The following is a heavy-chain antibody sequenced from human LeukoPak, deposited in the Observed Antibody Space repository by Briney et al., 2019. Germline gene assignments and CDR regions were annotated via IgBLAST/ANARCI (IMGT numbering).Heavy chain of an antibody. Sequence: GGSLRLSCAASGFTFSSYWMSWVRQAPGKGLEWVANIKQDGSEKYYVDSVKGRFTISRDNAKNSLYPQMNSLRAEDTAMYYCAKDDDWGRFNHWGQGTLVTVSS. V-gene: IGHV3-7*03. D-gene: IGHD3-16*01. CDR1: GFTFSSYW. CDR2: IKQDGSEK. CDR3: AKDDDWGRFNH. J-gene: IGHJ1*01.